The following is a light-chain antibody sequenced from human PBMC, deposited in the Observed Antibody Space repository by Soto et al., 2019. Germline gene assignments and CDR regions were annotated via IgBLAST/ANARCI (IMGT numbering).Light chain of an antibody. CDR3: CSYTSSNTYV. CDR1: SSDVGGYNY. CDR2: DVS. V-gene: IGLV2-14*01. J-gene: IGLJ1*01. Sequence: QSALTQPASVSGSPGQSITISCTGTSSDVGGYNYVSWHQQHPGKAPKLLIYDVSSRPSGVSNRFSASKSGNTASLTISGLLAEDEADYHCCSYTSSNTYVFGTGTKVTVL.